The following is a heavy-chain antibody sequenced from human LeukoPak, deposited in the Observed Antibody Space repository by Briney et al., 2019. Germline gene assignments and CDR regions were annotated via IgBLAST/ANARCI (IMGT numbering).Heavy chain of an antibody. J-gene: IGHJ3*02. Sequence: GGSLRLSCAASGFTFSSYSMNWVRQAPGKGLEWVSSISSSSSYIYYADSVKGRFTISRDNAKNSLYLQMNSLRAEDTAVYYCAREGVEQWLVADNDAFDIWGQGTMVTVSS. CDR1: GFTFSSYS. D-gene: IGHD6-19*01. CDR3: AREGVEQWLVADNDAFDI. V-gene: IGHV3-21*01. CDR2: ISSSSSYI.